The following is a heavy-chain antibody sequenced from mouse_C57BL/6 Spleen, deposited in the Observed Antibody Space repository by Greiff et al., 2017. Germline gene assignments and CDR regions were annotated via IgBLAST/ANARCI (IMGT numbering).Heavy chain of an antibody. J-gene: IGHJ1*03. CDR2: FYPGSGSI. CDR1: GYTFTEYT. V-gene: IGHV1-62-2*01. D-gene: IGHD2-4*01. CDR3: ARHEDEHYDDDGRGYFDV. Sequence: QVQLQQSGAELVKPGASVKLSCKASGYTFTEYTIHWVKQRSGQGLEWIGWFYPGSGSIKYNEKFKDKATLTADKSSSTVYLELSRSESEGAAVYFCARHEDEHYDDDGRGYFDVWGTGTTVTVSS.